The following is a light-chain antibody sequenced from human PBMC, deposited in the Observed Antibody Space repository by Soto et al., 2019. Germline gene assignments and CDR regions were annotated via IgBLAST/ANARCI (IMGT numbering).Light chain of an antibody. CDR3: QQSSNWPPEIT. V-gene: IGKV3D-20*02. J-gene: IGKJ5*01. Sequence: EIVLTQSPGTLSLSPGESATLSCRASRSLDSGQLAWYQQKVGRAPRLLIHDAFMRATGIPDRFSGSGSGTEFTLTISSLEPEDFAVYYCQQSSNWPPEITFGQGTRLEIK. CDR2: DAF. CDR1: RSLDSGQ.